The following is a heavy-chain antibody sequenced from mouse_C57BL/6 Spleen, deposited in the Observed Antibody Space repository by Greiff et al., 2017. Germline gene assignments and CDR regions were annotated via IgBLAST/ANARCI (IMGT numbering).Heavy chain of an antibody. CDR3: ARGKTAQVYFDY. D-gene: IGHD3-2*02. V-gene: IGHV1-80*01. CDR2: IYPGDGDT. Sequence: VKLQQSGAELVKPGASVKISCKASGYAFSSYWMNWVKQRPGKGLEWIGQIYPGDGDTNYNGKFKGKATLTADKSSSTAYMQLSSLTSEDSAVYFCARGKTAQVYFDYWGQGTTLTVSS. J-gene: IGHJ2*01. CDR1: GYAFSSYW.